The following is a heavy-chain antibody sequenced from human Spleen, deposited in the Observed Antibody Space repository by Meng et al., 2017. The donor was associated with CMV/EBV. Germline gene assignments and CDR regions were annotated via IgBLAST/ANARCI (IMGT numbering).Heavy chain of an antibody. CDR3: AREWEPPGWFDP. V-gene: IGHV1-46*01. CDR2: INPSGGTT. J-gene: IGHJ5*02. D-gene: IGHD1-26*01. Sequence: ASVKVSCKASGYTFTAYYMHWVRQAPGQGLEWMGLINPSGGTTSCAQKFQGRLTLTRDTSTSTVYMELSSLRSEDTALYYCAREWEPPGWFDPWGQGTLVTVSS. CDR1: GYTFTAYY.